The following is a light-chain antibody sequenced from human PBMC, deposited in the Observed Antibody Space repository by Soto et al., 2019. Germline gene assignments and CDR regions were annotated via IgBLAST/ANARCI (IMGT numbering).Light chain of an antibody. V-gene: IGKV1-17*03. CDR2: GAS. CDR3: QQYNRYS. Sequence: DIDLPPPPPHISAEVEARVTLICRASQDINNYLAWFQQKPGKVPKRLIYGASSLQSRVPSRFSGSGSGTEFTLTISRLQPDDFATYYCQQYNRYSFGQGTKGDIK. J-gene: IGKJ1*01. CDR1: QDINNY.